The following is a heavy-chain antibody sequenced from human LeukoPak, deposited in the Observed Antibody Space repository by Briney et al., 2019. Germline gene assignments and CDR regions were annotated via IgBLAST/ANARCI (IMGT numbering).Heavy chain of an antibody. J-gene: IGHJ4*02. Sequence: GGSLRLSCAASGFTFNNAWMSWVRQAPGKGLEGVGRIKSKTDGGTTDYAAPVKGRFTISRDDSKDTLYLQMNSLETEDTAVYYCTTYNFWSGYYPDFWGQGTLVTVSS. V-gene: IGHV3-15*01. D-gene: IGHD3-3*01. CDR1: GFTFNNAW. CDR2: IKSKTDGGTT. CDR3: TTYNFWSGYYPDF.